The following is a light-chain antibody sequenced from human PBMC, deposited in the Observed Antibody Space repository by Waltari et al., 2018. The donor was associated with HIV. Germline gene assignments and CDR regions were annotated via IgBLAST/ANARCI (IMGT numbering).Light chain of an antibody. CDR1: QSVRSK. J-gene: IGKJ2*01. Sequence: EIVMTQSPAALAESPGERATLCCRASQSVRSKLAWYQQKPGHAPRLLIDGASTRAAVIPARFSGSGSGTEFTLTISSLQSEDFAVYYCQQYNNWPPYTFGQGTKLEIK. V-gene: IGKV3-15*01. CDR2: GAS. CDR3: QQYNNWPPYT.